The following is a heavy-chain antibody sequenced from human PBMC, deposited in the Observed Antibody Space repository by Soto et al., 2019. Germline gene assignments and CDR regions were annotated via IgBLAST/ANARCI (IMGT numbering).Heavy chain of an antibody. V-gene: IGHV3-74*01. CDR1: GFTFSSYW. D-gene: IGHD5-12*01. J-gene: IGHJ5*02. CDR2: INSDGSST. CDR3: ARGRRGYDLVLFDP. Sequence: GGSLRLSCAASGFTFSSYWMHWVRQAPGKGLVWVSRINSDGSSTSYADSVKGRLTISRDNAKNTLYLQMNSLRAEDTAVYYCARGRRGYDLVLFDPWGQGTLVTVSS.